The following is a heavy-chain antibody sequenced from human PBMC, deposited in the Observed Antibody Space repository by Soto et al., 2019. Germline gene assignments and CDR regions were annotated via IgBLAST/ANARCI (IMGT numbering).Heavy chain of an antibody. CDR2: IWYDGSNK. J-gene: IGHJ4*02. CDR3: ARGDSYGAFDY. V-gene: IGHV3-33*01. CDR1: GFTFSSYG. D-gene: IGHD5-18*01. Sequence: QVQLVESGGGVVQPGRSLRLSCAASGFTFSSYGKHWVRQAPGKGLEWVAVIWYDGSNKYYADSVKGRFTISRDNSKNTLYLQMNSLIAEDTAVYCCARGDSYGAFDYWGQGTLVTISS.